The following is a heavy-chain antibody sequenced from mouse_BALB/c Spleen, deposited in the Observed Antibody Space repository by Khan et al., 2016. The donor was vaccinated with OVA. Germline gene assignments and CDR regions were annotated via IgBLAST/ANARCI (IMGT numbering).Heavy chain of an antibody. D-gene: IGHD1-1*01. V-gene: IGHV5-6*01. Sequence: EVQLLESGGDLVKPGGSLKLSCAASGFTFSTYGMSWVRQTPDKRLEWVATVSTGGGYTYYPDSVKGRFTISRDTAKNTLYLQMSSLKSEDTAMLYCARLTYYYDVEGFAYWGQGTLVTVSA. J-gene: IGHJ3*01. CDR1: GFTFSTYG. CDR2: VSTGGGYT. CDR3: ARLTYYYDVEGFAY.